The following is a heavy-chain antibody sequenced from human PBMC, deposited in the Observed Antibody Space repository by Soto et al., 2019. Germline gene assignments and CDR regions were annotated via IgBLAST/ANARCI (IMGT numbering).Heavy chain of an antibody. Sequence: QVQLQESGSGLVKPSQTLVLTCTVSGDSISRDGSSWSWRRQPPGKGLEWIGYIYHSGATYYNPSLKSRVTTSVDKSKNQFSLSLASVTAADTAVYYCAREMSYYFDSWGHGTLVTVSS. CDR3: AREMSYYFDS. CDR2: IYHSGAT. J-gene: IGHJ4*01. CDR1: GDSISRDGSS. V-gene: IGHV4-30-2*01.